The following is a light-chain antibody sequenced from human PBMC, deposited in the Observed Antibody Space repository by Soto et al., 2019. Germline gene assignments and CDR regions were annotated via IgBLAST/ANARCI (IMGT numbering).Light chain of an antibody. J-gene: IGKJ1*01. CDR2: GAS. V-gene: IGKV3-20*01. CDR1: QSVSSSY. Sequence: EIVLTQSPGTLSLSPGERATLSCRASQSVSSSYLAWYQQKPGQPPRLLIFGASSRATGIPDRFSGSGSGTEFTLTISRLEPEDFAVYYCQQYGSSPWTFGQGTKVEIK. CDR3: QQYGSSPWT.